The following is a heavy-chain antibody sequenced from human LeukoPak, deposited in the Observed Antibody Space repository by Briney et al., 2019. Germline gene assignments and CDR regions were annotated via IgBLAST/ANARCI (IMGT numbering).Heavy chain of an antibody. Sequence: SETLSLTCTVSGDSISSYSWSWIRQPPGKRLEWIGDIYNSGNTNYNPSLKSRVTMSVSTSKNQFSLSLSSVTAADTAVYYCARQTRYNYGPAFDFWGQGALVTVSS. J-gene: IGHJ4*02. CDR2: IYNSGNT. CDR1: GDSISSYS. D-gene: IGHD5-18*01. CDR3: ARQTRYNYGPAFDF. V-gene: IGHV4-59*08.